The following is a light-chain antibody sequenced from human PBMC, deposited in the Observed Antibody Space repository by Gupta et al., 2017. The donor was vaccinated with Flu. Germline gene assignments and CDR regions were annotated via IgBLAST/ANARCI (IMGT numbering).Light chain of an antibody. CDR3: QEWEPTTVV. J-gene: IGLJ2*01. V-gene: IGLV3-9*01. CDR2: RDT. CDR1: SIGMRN. Sequence: SYEVTQPLSLSVALGQTAVITCGGNSIGMRNVHWYQRKQGQAPVGVSYRDTYRPSAIPERVSGSNSANTVTMNSSGVEAGEDCYYYCQEWEPTTVVFGGGTKLTVL.